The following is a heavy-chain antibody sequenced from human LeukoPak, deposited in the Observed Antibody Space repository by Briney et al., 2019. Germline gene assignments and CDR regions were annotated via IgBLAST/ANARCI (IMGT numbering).Heavy chain of an antibody. CDR1: GGSISSYY. Sequence: SETLSLTCTVSGGSISSYYWSWIRQPPGKGLEWIGDTYYSGSTNYNPSLQSRVTISVDASKNQFSLKLSSVTAADTAVYYCARGGQEYYDFWSGSNWFDPWGQGTLVTVSS. V-gene: IGHV4-59*08. CDR3: ARGGQEYYDFWSGSNWFDP. D-gene: IGHD3-3*01. J-gene: IGHJ5*02. CDR2: TYYSGST.